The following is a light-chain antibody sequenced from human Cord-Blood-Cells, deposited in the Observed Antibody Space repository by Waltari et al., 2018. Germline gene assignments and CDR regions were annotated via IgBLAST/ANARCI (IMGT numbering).Light chain of an antibody. J-gene: IGKJ4*01. V-gene: IGKV3-11*01. CDR3: QQRSNWPLT. Sequence: IVLTQSPATLSLSPGERANLSCRARQSVSSYLAWYQQKPGPAPRLLIYDASNRATGIPARFSGSVSGTDFTLTISSLEPEDFAVYYCQQRSNWPLTFGGGTKVEIK. CDR2: DAS. CDR1: QSVSSY.